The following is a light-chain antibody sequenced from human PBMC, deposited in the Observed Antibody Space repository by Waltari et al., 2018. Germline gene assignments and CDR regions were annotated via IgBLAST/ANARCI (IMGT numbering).Light chain of an antibody. CDR3: QQYNNWPPWT. CDR1: PSVSSN. CDR2: GAS. J-gene: IGKJ1*01. V-gene: IGKV3-15*01. Sequence: EIVMTQSPATLSVSPGERATLSGRASPSVSSNLAWYQQKPGQAPRLLIYGASTRATGIPARFSGSGSGTEFTLTISSLQSEDCAVYYCQQYNNWPPWTFGQGTKVEIK.